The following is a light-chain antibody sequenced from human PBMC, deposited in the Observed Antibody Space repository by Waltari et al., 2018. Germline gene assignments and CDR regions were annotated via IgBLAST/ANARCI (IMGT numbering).Light chain of an antibody. CDR2: AAS. Sequence: DIQMTQSPSSLSASVGDRVTIPCRASQSVTSYLNWYQQKPGRAPNLLIYAASNLQSGVPSRFSGSGFGTEFTLTISSLQPEDFATYYCQQSYNTPFTFGPGTKVDI. V-gene: IGKV1-39*01. J-gene: IGKJ3*01. CDR1: QSVTSY. CDR3: QQSYNTPFT.